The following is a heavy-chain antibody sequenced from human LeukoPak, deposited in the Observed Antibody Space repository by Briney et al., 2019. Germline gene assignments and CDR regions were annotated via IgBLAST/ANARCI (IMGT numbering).Heavy chain of an antibody. D-gene: IGHD1-26*01. CDR3: AAEQQVGATNWFDH. CDR2: IIVGSGNT. Sequence: SVTVSCKASGFTFTSYAVQWVRQARGERGEGMGWIIVGSGNTNYAQKFQERVTITRDMSTTTAYIELSSLRSEDTAVYYCAAEQQVGATNWFDHWGQGTLVTVSS. CDR1: GFTFTSYA. V-gene: IGHV1-58*01. J-gene: IGHJ5*02.